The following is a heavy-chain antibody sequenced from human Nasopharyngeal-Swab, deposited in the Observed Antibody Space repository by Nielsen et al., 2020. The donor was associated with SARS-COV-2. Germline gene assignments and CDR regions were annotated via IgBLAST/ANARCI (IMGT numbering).Heavy chain of an antibody. Sequence: SETLSLTRTVSGGSISSDYWSWIRQPPGKELEWIGYIYYSGGTTYNPSLKSRVTISVDTSKIHLSLKLTSVTAADTAVYYCARGTPSVYYYMDVWGKGTTVTVSS. D-gene: IGHD4-23*01. J-gene: IGHJ6*03. CDR1: GGSISSDY. CDR2: IYYSGGT. V-gene: IGHV4-59*01. CDR3: ARGTPSVYYYMDV.